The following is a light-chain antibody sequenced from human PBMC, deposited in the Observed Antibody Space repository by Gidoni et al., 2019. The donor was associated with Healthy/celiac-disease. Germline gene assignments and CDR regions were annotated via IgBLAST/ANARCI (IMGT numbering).Light chain of an antibody. V-gene: IGKV3-11*01. Sequence: EIVLTQSTATLSLSPGERATLSCRASQSVSNYLAWYQQKPGQAPRLLIYDASNRATGIPARFSGSGSGTDFTLTISSLESEDFAVYYCQQRSNWPPLTFGGGTKVEIK. CDR3: QQRSNWPPLT. J-gene: IGKJ4*01. CDR1: QSVSNY. CDR2: DAS.